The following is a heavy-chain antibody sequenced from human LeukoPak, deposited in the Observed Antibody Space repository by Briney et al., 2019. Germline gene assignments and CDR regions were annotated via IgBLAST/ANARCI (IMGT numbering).Heavy chain of an antibody. D-gene: IGHD2-8*01. CDR2: INPNSGGT. V-gene: IGHV1-2*02. J-gene: IGHJ4*02. CDR1: GYTFTGYY. Sequence: ASVRVSCKASGYTFTGYYMHWVRQAPGQGLEWMGWINPNSGGTNYAQKFQGRVTMTRDTSISTAYMELSRLRSDDTAVYYCARDRFHCTNGVCSAPSDYWGQGTLVTVSS. CDR3: ARDRFHCTNGVCSAPSDY.